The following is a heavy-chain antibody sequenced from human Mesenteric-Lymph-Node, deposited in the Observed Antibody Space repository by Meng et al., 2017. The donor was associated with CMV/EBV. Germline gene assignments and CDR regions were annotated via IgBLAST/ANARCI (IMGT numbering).Heavy chain of an antibody. CDR3: ARPTGQWLSNDAFDI. D-gene: IGHD6-19*01. J-gene: IGHJ3*02. CDR2: IIPILGIA. V-gene: IGHV1-69*04. CDR1: GYTFTSYG. Sequence: SVKVSCKASGYTFTSYGISWVRQAPGQGLEWMGRIIPILGIANYAQKFQGRVTITADKSTSTAYMELSSLRSEDTAVYYCARPTGQWLSNDAFDIWGQGTMVTVSS.